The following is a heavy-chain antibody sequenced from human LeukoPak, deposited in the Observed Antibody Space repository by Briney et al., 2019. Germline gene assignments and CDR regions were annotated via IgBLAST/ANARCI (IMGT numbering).Heavy chain of an antibody. Sequence: SETLSLTCTVSGGSISSSSYYWGWIRQPPGKGLEWIGSIYYSGSTYYNPSLKSRVTISVDTSKNQFSLKLSSVTAADTAVYYCAREYSGYDYLDYWGPGTLVTVAS. V-gene: IGHV4-39*01. CDR1: GGSISSSSYY. CDR3: AREYSGYDYLDY. D-gene: IGHD5-12*01. CDR2: IYYSGST. J-gene: IGHJ4*02.